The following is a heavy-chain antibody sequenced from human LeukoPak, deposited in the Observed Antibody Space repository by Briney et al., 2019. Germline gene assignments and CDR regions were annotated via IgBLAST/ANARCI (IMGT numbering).Heavy chain of an antibody. Sequence: GASVKVSCKASGGTFSSYAISWVRQAPGQGLEWMGGIIPIFGTANYAQKFQGRVTITADESTSTAYMELSSLRSEDTAVYYCARNYYDSSGYNYYFDYWGQGTLVTVSS. D-gene: IGHD3-22*01. CDR2: IIPIFGTA. CDR3: ARNYYDSSGYNYYFDY. V-gene: IGHV1-69*13. J-gene: IGHJ4*02. CDR1: GGTFSSYA.